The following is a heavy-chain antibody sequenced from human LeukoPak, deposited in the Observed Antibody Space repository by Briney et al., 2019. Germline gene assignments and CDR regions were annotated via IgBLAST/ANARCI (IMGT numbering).Heavy chain of an antibody. J-gene: IGHJ4*02. CDR1: GFTFSSYS. CDR2: ISSSSSYI. V-gene: IGHV3-21*01. Sequence: PGGSLRLSCAASGFTFSSYSMNWVRQAPGKGLEWVSSISSSSSYIYYADSVKGRFTISRDNAKNSLYLQMNSLRAEDTAVYYCATRPAAYCGGDCEDYWGQGTLVTVSS. D-gene: IGHD2-21*02. CDR3: ATRPAAYCGGDCEDY.